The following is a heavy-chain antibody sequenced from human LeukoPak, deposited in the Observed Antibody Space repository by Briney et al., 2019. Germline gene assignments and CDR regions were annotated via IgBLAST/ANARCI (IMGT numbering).Heavy chain of an antibody. CDR2: LSYTGKT. V-gene: IGHV4-59*02. CDR1: GVSVSTSH. Sequence: SETLSLTCNVSGVSVSTSHWNWIRQRPGKGLEWIGCLSYTGKTDYNPSLKSRVSISLGSSNNHFSLKLTSVTAADTAVYYYSEGYFEPFDHWGQGILVTVSS. J-gene: IGHJ4*02. CDR3: SEGYFEPFDH. D-gene: IGHD2/OR15-2a*01.